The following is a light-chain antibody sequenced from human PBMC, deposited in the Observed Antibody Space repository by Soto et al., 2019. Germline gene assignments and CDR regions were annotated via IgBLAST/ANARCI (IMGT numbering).Light chain of an antibody. V-gene: IGKV1-5*01. CDR1: QSLSGW. CDR2: DAF. CDR3: QQYNSNPYT. Sequence: DIQLTQTPSTLSASIGDRVTITCRASQSLSGWLAWYQQTPGKAPKLLISDAFRLESGVPSRFRGSGSGTEFSLTISSLQPGDSATFYCQQYNSNPYTFGQGTKVEI. J-gene: IGKJ2*01.